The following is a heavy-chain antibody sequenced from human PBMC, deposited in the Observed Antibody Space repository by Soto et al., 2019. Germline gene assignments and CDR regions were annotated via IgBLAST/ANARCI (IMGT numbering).Heavy chain of an antibody. Sequence: PGGSLRLSCVAFGFTFSRHGLSWVRQAPGKGLEWVSTINPSGDSTFYADSVKGRFTISRDNSKNTVYLQMNSLSVGDTAVYLCAKVDVSTAGSFDYWGPGALVTVSS. J-gene: IGHJ4*02. CDR3: AKVDVSTAGSFDY. V-gene: IGHV3-23*01. D-gene: IGHD6-13*01. CDR2: INPSGDST. CDR1: GFTFSRHG.